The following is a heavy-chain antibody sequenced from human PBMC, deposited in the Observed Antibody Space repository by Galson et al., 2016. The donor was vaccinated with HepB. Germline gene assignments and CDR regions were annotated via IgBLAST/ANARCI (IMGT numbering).Heavy chain of an antibody. V-gene: IGHV3-33*01. D-gene: IGHD2-21*01. CDR2: LRYDGGNK. CDR3: VRDAAPAYSSHLRKRDL. CDR1: GFTFSNYG. J-gene: IGHJ5*02. Sequence: SLRLSCAASGFTFSNYGMHWVRQAPGKGLEWVTSLRYDGGNKWYADSVKGRFTISRDNSKNTLYLETNSLRVEDTAVYYCVRDAAPAYSSHLRKRDLWGQGTLVTVSS.